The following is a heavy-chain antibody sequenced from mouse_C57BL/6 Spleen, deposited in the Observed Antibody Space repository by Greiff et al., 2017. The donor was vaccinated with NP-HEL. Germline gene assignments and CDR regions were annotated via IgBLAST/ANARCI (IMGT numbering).Heavy chain of an antibody. J-gene: IGHJ4*01. CDR1: GYTFTDYY. CDR3: ARGGGNIYYYAMDY. CDR2: INHNNGGT. V-gene: IGHV1-26*01. D-gene: IGHD2-1*01. Sequence: VQLQQSGPELVKPGASVKISCKASGYTFTDYYMNWVKQSHGKSLEWIGDINHNNGGTSYNQKFKGKATLTVDKASSTAYMELRSLTSEDSAVYYCARGGGNIYYYAMDYWGQGTSVTVSS.